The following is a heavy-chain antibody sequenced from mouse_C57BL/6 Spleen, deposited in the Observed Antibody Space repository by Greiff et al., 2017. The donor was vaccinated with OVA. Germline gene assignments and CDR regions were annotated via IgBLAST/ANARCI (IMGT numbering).Heavy chain of an antibody. D-gene: IGHD1-1*01. CDR3: ARSLDYGSSYGFAY. CDR1: GFTFSDYG. V-gene: IGHV5-15*01. J-gene: IGHJ3*01. CDR2: ISNLAYSI. Sequence: EVKLVESGGGLVQPGGSLKLSCAASGFTFSDYGMAWVRQAPRKGPEWVAFISNLAYSIYYADTVTGRFTISRENAKNTLYLEMSSLRSEDTAMYYCARSLDYGSSYGFAYWGQGTLVTVSA.